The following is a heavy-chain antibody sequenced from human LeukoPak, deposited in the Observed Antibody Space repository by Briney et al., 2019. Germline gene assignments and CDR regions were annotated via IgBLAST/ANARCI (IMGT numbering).Heavy chain of an antibody. CDR1: GFTFSIHW. CDR3: ARPTPGVDYYGMDV. Sequence: SGGSLRLSCAASGFTFSIHWMTWVRQAPGKGLEWVSYISSSGSTIYYADSVKGRFTISRDNAKNSLYLQMNSLRAEDTAVYYCARPTPGVDYYGMDVWGQGTTVTVSS. J-gene: IGHJ6*02. V-gene: IGHV3-48*04. CDR2: ISSSGSTI. D-gene: IGHD1-14*01.